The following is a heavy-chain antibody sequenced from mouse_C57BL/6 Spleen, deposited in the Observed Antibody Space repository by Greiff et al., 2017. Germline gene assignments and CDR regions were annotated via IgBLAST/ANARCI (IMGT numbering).Heavy chain of an antibody. D-gene: IGHD4-1*01. CDR1: GYTFTDYA. J-gene: IGHJ3*01. Sequence: QVHVKQSGPELVRPGVSVKISCKGSGYTFTDYAMHWVKQSHAKSLEWIGVISTYYGDASYNQKFKDKATMTVDKSSSTAYMELARLTSEDSAVYYCAREEARTGTKVSAYWGQGTLVTVSA. V-gene: IGHV1-67*01. CDR3: AREEARTGTKVSAY. CDR2: ISTYYGDA.